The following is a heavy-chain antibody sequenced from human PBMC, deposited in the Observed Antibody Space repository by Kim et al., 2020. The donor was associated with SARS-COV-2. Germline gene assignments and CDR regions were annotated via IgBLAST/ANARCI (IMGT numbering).Heavy chain of an antibody. Sequence: ASVKVSCKASGYTFTSYYMHWVRQAPGQGLEWMGIINPSGGSTSYAQKFQGRVTMTRDTSTSTVYMELSSLRSEDTAVYYCARDLLPHRLRFLEWNQRGGSDYWGQGTLVTVSS. CDR1: GYTFTSYY. CDR2: INPSGGST. CDR3: ARDLLPHRLRFLEWNQRGGSDY. V-gene: IGHV1-46*01. J-gene: IGHJ4*02. D-gene: IGHD3-3*01.